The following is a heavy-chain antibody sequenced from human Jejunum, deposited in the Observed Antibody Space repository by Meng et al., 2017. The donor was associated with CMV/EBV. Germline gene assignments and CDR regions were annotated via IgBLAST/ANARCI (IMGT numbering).Heavy chain of an antibody. CDR1: TFNPYA. V-gene: IGHV3-23*01. CDR3: AKATSSTIFGVDSLFDI. D-gene: IGHD3-3*01. CDR2: ISGSSYNI. Sequence: TFNPYAMSWVHQAPGSGLEWVATISGSSYNISYADSAKGRFTVSRDNFKNTLFLQMNSLRAEDTALYYCAKATSSTIFGVDSLFDIWGQGTMVTVSS. J-gene: IGHJ3*02.